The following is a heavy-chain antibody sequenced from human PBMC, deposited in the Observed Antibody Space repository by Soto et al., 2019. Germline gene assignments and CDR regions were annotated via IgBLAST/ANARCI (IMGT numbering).Heavy chain of an antibody. Sequence: EVQLVESGGGLVQPGESLRLSCTASGITFSSYSMNWVRQAPGKGLAWLSYISSSKTTYADSVKGRFTISRDNAKNSVYLQMNSLRDEDTAVYYCVGDQDVHTPMVHWNYWGRGTRVTVSS. CDR2: ISSSKTT. D-gene: IGHD5-18*01. J-gene: IGHJ4*02. CDR1: GITFSSYS. CDR3: VGDQDVHTPMVHWNY. V-gene: IGHV3-48*02.